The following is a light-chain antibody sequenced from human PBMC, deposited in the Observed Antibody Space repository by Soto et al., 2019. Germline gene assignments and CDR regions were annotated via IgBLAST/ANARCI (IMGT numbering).Light chain of an antibody. Sequence: IQLTQSPSSLSASVGDRVTITCRASQGISNFLAWYKQKPGKAPKLLIYAASTLQSGVPSRFSGSGSGTEFTLTITRMQTDDFATYYCQQYNTYPFTLGPGTKADIK. J-gene: IGKJ3*01. V-gene: IGKV1-9*01. CDR3: QQYNTYPFT. CDR2: AAS. CDR1: QGISNF.